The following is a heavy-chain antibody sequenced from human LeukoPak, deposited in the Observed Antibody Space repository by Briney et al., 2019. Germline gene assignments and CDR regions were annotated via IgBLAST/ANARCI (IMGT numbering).Heavy chain of an antibody. J-gene: IGHJ4*02. CDR1: GGSISSSSYC. CDR3: ARRIAVAGSPLFDY. V-gene: IGHV4-39*01. Sequence: SETLSLTCTVSGGSISSSSYCWGWIRQPPGKGLAWIGSIYYSGSTYYNPSLKSRVTISVDTSKNQFSLKLSSVTAADTAVYYCARRIAVAGSPLFDYWGQGTLVTVSS. CDR2: IYYSGST. D-gene: IGHD6-19*01.